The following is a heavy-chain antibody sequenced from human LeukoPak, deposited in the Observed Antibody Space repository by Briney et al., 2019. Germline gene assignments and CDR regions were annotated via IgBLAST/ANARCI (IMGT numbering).Heavy chain of an antibody. J-gene: IGHJ4*02. D-gene: IGHD5-18*01. CDR3: ARARVDTASDY. Sequence: ASVKASCKASGYTFTGYSIHWVRQAPGHGLELMGWINPHSGGTNFAQNFQGRVTMTRDTSISTAYMELSGLISDDTAVYYCARARVDTASDYWGQGTLVTVSS. V-gene: IGHV1-2*02. CDR1: GYTFTGYS. CDR2: INPHSGGT.